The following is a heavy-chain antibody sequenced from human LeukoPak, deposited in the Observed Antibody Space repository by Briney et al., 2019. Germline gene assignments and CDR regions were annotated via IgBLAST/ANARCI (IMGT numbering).Heavy chain of an antibody. D-gene: IGHD6-19*01. CDR1: GFTYSNYA. CDR3: AKGEYSSGKYGGFDY. CDR2: ISGSGGST. V-gene: IGHV3-23*01. Sequence: AGGSLRLXCAASGFTYSNYAMSWVRRTPGKGLESVSSISGSGGSTYYADSVKGRFTISRDNSKNTLYLQMNSLRADDTAVYYCAKGEYSSGKYGGFDYWGQGTLVTVSS. J-gene: IGHJ4*02.